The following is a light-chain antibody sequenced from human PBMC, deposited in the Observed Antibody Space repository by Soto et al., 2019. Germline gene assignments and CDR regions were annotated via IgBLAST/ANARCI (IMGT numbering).Light chain of an antibody. Sequence: DIVMIQSPLSLPVTPGEPASISCRSSQSLLQSNGYNYLDWFLQRPGQSPQLLIYLVSNRASGVPDRFSGSGSGTDFTLRISRVEAEDVGVYYCMQALQTPRTFGQGTKLEIK. J-gene: IGKJ2*01. CDR3: MQALQTPRT. CDR1: QSLLQSNGYNY. V-gene: IGKV2-28*01. CDR2: LVS.